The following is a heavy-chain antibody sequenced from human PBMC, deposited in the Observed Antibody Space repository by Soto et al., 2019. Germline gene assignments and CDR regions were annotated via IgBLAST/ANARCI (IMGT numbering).Heavy chain of an antibody. J-gene: IGHJ4*02. CDR2: ISSSSSYI. Sequence: GGSLRLSCAASGFTFSSYSMNWVRQAPGKGLEWVSSISSSSSYIYYVDSVEGRFTISRDNAKNSLYLQMNSLRAEDTAVYYRARASYYDSSGYHTGSGTIDYWGQGTLVTVSS. D-gene: IGHD3-22*01. CDR3: ARASYYDSSGYHTGSGTIDY. V-gene: IGHV3-21*01. CDR1: GFTFSSYS.